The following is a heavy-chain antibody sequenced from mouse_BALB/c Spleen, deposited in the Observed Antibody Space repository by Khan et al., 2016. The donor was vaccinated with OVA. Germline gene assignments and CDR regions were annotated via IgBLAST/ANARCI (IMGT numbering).Heavy chain of an antibody. J-gene: IGHJ2*01. Sequence: QVRLQQSGAELAKPGASVKMSCKASGYTFINYWILWVKQRPGQGLEWIGYINPSTGYTEYNQNFKDKATLTADKSSSTAYMQLSSLTSEDSAVYYCSRRGLRWYFDDWGQGTTLTVSS. V-gene: IGHV1-7*01. CDR2: INPSTGYT. CDR1: GYTFINYW. D-gene: IGHD1-1*01. CDR3: SRRGLRWYFDD.